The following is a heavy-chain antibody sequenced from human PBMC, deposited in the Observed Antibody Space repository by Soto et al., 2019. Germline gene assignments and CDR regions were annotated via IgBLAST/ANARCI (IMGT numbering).Heavy chain of an antibody. Sequence: QVQLVQSGAEVKKPGSSVKVSCKASGGTFSSYAISWVRQAPGQGLEWMGGIIPIFGTANYAQKFQGRVTITADESTSXXYMELRSLRSEDTAVYYCAREDADYGDLLTGAFDYWGQGTLVTVSS. D-gene: IGHD3-9*01. CDR1: GGTFSSYA. CDR2: IIPIFGTA. CDR3: AREDADYGDLLTGAFDY. J-gene: IGHJ4*02. V-gene: IGHV1-69*12.